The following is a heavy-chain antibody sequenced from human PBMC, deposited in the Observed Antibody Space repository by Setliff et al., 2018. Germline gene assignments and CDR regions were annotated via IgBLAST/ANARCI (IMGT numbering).Heavy chain of an antibody. CDR3: ARSRDGGNSSGYSGAFDI. D-gene: IGHD3-22*01. Sequence: GASVKVSCKASGYTLTGYYMHWVRQAPGQGLEWMGWVNPNSGGTNYAQKFQGWVTMTRDTSISTAYMELSRLRSDDTAVYYCARSRDGGNSSGYSGAFDIWGQGTMVTVSS. V-gene: IGHV1-2*04. CDR2: VNPNSGGT. J-gene: IGHJ3*02. CDR1: GYTLTGYY.